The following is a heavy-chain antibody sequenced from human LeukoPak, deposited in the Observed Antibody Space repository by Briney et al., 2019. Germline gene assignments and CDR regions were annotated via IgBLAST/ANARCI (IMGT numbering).Heavy chain of an antibody. J-gene: IGHJ6*02. CDR3: GVTTSNYYYYYAMDV. D-gene: IGHD4-17*01. CDR1: GGSISSYY. Sequence: PSETLSLTCTVSGGSISSYYWSWIRQPARKGLEWIGRIYNTGSTNYNPSLKSRVTMSLDTSKNHFSLKLSSVTAADTAVYYCGVTTSNYYYYYAMDVWGQGTTVTVSS. CDR2: IYNTGST. V-gene: IGHV4-4*07.